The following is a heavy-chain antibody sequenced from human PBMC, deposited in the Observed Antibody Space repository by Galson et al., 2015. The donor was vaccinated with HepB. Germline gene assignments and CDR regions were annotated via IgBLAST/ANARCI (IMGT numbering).Heavy chain of an antibody. Sequence: PALVKPTQTLTLTCTFSGFPLSTSGVGVGWIRQPPGKALEWLALIYWNDDKRYSPSLKSRLTITKDTSKNQVVLTMTNTDPVDTATYYCAHRRGGSYYSYWGQGTLVPVSS. V-gene: IGHV2-5*01. J-gene: IGHJ4*02. D-gene: IGHD1-26*01. CDR1: GFPLSTSGVG. CDR3: AHRRGGSYYSY. CDR2: IYWNDDK.